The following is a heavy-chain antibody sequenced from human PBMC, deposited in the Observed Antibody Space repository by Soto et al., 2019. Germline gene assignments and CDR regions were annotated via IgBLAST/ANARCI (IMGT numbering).Heavy chain of an antibody. J-gene: IGHJ4*02. Sequence: EVQLVESGGGLVQPGGSLRLSCAASGFTFSSYWMHWVRQAPGKGLVWASRINSDGSSPHYADSVKGRFTISRDNAKNTLYLQMNSLRDEDTAVYYCARVNTAMGLGTNCDYWGQGTLVTVSS. CDR1: GFTFSSYW. D-gene: IGHD5-18*01. CDR3: ARVNTAMGLGTNCDY. CDR2: INSDGSSP. V-gene: IGHV3-74*01.